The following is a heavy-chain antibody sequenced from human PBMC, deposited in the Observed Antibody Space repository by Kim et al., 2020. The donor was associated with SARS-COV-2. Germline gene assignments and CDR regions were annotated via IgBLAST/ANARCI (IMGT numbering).Heavy chain of an antibody. CDR1: GFTFSDYT. CDR3: AKSDCGSLGCKLFHF. CDR2: ITGSGDDT. Sequence: GGSLRLSCAASGFTFSDYTMTWVRQAPGKGLEWLSSITGSGDDTKYADSVEGRFTISRDNSKNTLYLQMDSLRAEDTAVYSCAKSDCGSLGCKLFHFWGQGTLLTVSS. J-gene: IGHJ4*02. D-gene: IGHD2-15*01. V-gene: IGHV3-23*01.